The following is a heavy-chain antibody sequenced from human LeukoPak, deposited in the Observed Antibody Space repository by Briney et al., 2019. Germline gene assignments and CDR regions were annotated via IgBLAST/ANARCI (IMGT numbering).Heavy chain of an antibody. CDR1: GGSISSSDW. CDR2: IYRTEDN. CDR3: ARDPHWSSNNCPYDY. V-gene: IGHV4-4*02. J-gene: IGHJ4*02. D-gene: IGHD2-2*01. Sequence: SGTLSLTCAVSGGSISSSDWWSWVRQPPGRGLEWIGYIYRTEDNNYNPSLKSRVTMSVDKSQNQFSLKLTSVTAADTAVYYCARDPHWSSNNCPYDYWGQGILVIVSS.